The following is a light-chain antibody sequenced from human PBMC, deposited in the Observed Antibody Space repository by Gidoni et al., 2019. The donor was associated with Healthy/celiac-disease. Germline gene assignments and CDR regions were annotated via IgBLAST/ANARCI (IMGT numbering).Light chain of an antibody. Sequence: DIEMTQSPSSLSASVGDRVTITCQASQDISNYLNWYQQKPGKAPKLLIYDASNLETGVPSRFSGSGSGTDFTFTISSLQPEDIATYYCQQYDNILPFTFXPXTKVEIK. V-gene: IGKV1-33*01. CDR3: QQYDNILPFT. CDR1: QDISNY. CDR2: DAS. J-gene: IGKJ3*01.